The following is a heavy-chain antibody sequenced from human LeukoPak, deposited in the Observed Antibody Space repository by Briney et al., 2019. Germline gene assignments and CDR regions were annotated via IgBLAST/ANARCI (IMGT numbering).Heavy chain of an antibody. CDR3: AGGRLVATSKAVAIDY. CDR2: INERGSST. V-gene: IGHV3-74*01. J-gene: IGHJ4*02. CDR1: GFTFSNAW. Sequence: GGSLRLSCAASGFTFSNAWMNWVRQAPGKGLVWVSRINERGSSTSYAVSVKGRFTISRDNAKNTLYLQMNNLRADDTAVYYCAGGRLVATSKAVAIDYWGQGTLVTVSS. D-gene: IGHD5-12*01.